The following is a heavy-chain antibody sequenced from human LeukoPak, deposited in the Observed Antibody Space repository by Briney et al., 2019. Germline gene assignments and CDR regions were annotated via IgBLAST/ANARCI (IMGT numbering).Heavy chain of an antibody. Sequence: PGGSLRLSCAASGFTFSSYAMSWVRQAPGKGLEWVSAISGSGGSTYYADSVKGRFTISRDNSKNTLYLQMNSLRAEDTAVYYCAKPDRRGGSSGSYSDYWGQGTLVTVSS. V-gene: IGHV3-23*01. CDR2: ISGSGGST. CDR1: GFTFSSYA. D-gene: IGHD3-10*01. CDR3: AKPDRRGGSSGSYSDY. J-gene: IGHJ4*02.